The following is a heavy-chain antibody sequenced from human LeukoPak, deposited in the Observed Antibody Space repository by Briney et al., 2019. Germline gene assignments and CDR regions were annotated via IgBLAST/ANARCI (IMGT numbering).Heavy chain of an antibody. Sequence: SENLSLTCTVSGGSISSYYWSWIRQPPGKGLEWIGYIYYSGSTNYNPSLKSRVTISVDTSKNQFSLKLSSVTAADTAVYYCARHDYDILTGYYNNWFDPWGQGTLVTVSS. J-gene: IGHJ5*02. CDR2: IYYSGST. D-gene: IGHD3-9*01. CDR3: ARHDYDILTGYYNNWFDP. V-gene: IGHV4-59*08. CDR1: GGSISSYY.